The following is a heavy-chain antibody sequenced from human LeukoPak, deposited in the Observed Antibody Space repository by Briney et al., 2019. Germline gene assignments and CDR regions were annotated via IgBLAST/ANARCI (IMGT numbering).Heavy chain of an antibody. V-gene: IGHV4-34*01. Sequence: PSETLSLTCAVYGGSFSGYYWSWIRQPPGKGLEWIGSIYYSGSTYYNPSLKCRVTISVDTSKNQFSLKLSSVTAADTAVYYCARRVCSGGSCYHFDYWGQGTLVTVSS. CDR1: GGSFSGYY. CDR3: ARRVCSGGSCYHFDY. J-gene: IGHJ4*02. D-gene: IGHD2-15*01. CDR2: IYYSGST.